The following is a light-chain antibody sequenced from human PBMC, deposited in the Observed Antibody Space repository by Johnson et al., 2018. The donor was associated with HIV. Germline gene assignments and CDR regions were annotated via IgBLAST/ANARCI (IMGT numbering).Light chain of an antibody. V-gene: IGLV1-51*01. CDR2: KND. CDR3: GTWVNSLSAV. Sequence: QSVLTQPPSVSAAPGQKVTISCSGSTSNIGNNYVSWYQQLPGTAPRLLFNKNDKQPPGIPDRFLVPSPGTPATWGIPGLQTGDEAYYYCGTWVNSLSAVFGTGTKVTVL. CDR1: TSNIGNNY. J-gene: IGLJ1*01.